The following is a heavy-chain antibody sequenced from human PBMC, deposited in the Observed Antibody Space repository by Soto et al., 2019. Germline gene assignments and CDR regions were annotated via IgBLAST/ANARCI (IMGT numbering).Heavy chain of an antibody. CDR1: GFTFSSYG. D-gene: IGHD2-2*02. CDR3: AKDGNYCSSTSCYTNY. J-gene: IGHJ4*02. Sequence: QVQLVESGGGVVQPGRSLRLSCAASGFTFSSYGIHWVRQAPGKGLEWVAVISFDGSNKYYADSVKGRFTISRDNSKNTLYLQMNSLRAEDTAVYYCAKDGNYCSSTSCYTNYWGQGTLVTVSS. CDR2: ISFDGSNK. V-gene: IGHV3-30*18.